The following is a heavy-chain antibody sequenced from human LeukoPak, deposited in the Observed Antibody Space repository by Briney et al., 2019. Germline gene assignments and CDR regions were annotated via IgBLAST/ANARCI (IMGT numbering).Heavy chain of an antibody. J-gene: IGHJ3*02. CDR2: ISSSSSYI. V-gene: IGHV3-21*01. CDR3: ARMVAGGGAFGI. CDR1: GFTFSSYA. Sequence: PGGSLRLSCAASGFTFSSYAMSWVRQAPGKGLEWVSSISSSSSYIYYADSVKGRFTISRDNAKNSLYLQMNSLRAEDTAVYYCARMVAGGGAFGIWGQGTMVTVSS. D-gene: IGHD2-15*01.